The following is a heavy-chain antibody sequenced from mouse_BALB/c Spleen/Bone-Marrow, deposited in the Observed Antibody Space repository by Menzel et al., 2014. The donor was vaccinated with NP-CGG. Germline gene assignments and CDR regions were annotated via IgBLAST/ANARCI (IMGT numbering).Heavy chain of an antibody. V-gene: IGHV1-4*01. D-gene: IGHD1-1*01. J-gene: IGHJ3*01. Sequence: VQLQQSGAELARPGASVKMSCKASGYTFTSYTMHWVKQRPGQGLEWIGYINPSSGYTNYNQKFKDKATLIADKSSSTAYMQLSSLTSEDSAVYYCARSRDFTTGFAYWGQGTLVTVSA. CDR3: ARSRDFTTGFAY. CDR1: GYTFTSYT. CDR2: INPSSGYT.